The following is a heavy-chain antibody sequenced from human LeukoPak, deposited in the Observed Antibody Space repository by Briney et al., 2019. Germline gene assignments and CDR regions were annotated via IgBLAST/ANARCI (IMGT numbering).Heavy chain of an antibody. D-gene: IGHD5-24*01. Sequence: PGGSLRLSCAASRFTVSNNYMSWVRQAPGKGLEWISDIYSGGSTSYADYVQGRFTISRDNSKNTLYIQMNNLRSEDTAVYYEARWGLGEMHAFDIWGQGTMVPVSS. V-gene: IGHV3-66*02. J-gene: IGHJ3*02. CDR2: IYSGGST. CDR3: ARWGLGEMHAFDI. CDR1: RFTVSNNY.